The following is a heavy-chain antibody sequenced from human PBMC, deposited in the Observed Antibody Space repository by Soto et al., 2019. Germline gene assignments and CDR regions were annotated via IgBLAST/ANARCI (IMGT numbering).Heavy chain of an antibody. D-gene: IGHD2-15*01. Sequence: GGSLRLSCAASGFTFSSYAMSWVRQAPGKGLEWVSAISGSGGSTYYADSVKGRFTMTRDTSINTAYMELSSLRSEDTAVYYCAREVAGRSYQPIDFWGQGTLVTVSS. CDR3: AREVAGRSYQPIDF. CDR1: GFTFSSYA. CDR2: ISGSGGST. J-gene: IGHJ4*02. V-gene: IGHV3-23*01.